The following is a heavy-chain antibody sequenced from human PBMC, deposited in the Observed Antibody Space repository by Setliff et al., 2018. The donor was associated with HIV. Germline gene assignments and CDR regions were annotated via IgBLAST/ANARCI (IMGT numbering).Heavy chain of an antibody. J-gene: IGHJ4*02. CDR2: IYTSGST. D-gene: IGHD6-13*01. V-gene: IGHV4-61*09. CDR1: GGSISSGSYY. Sequence: PSETLSLTCTVSGGSISSGSYYWSWIRQPAGKGLEWIGHIYTSGSTNYNPPLKSRVFISVDTSVSQFSLQLSSVTAADTAIYYCARHFRYSGSWYESYFDYWSQGTLVTVSS. CDR3: ARHFRYSGSWYESYFDY.